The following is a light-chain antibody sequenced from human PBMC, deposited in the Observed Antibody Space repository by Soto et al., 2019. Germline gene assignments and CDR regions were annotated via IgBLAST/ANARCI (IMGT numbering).Light chain of an antibody. J-gene: IGLJ1*01. CDR3: AAWGDRLNGPSYV. Sequence: QSALTQPPSVSGTPGQTVTISCSGSTSNIGSNPVNWYQQLPGTAPRLLISTNNQRPSGVPDRFSGSRSGTSASLAISGLQSEDEADYYCAAWGDRLNGPSYVFGTGTKVTVL. CDR1: TSNIGSNP. CDR2: TNN. V-gene: IGLV1-44*01.